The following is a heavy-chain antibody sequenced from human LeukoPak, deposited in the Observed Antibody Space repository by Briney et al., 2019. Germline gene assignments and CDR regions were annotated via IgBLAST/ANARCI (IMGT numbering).Heavy chain of an antibody. CDR3: ARGSSSSVFYYYYGMDV. CDR2: IYYSGST. CDR1: GGSISSPSYY. J-gene: IGHJ6*02. V-gene: IGHV4-61*01. D-gene: IGHD6-6*01. Sequence: SETLSLTCTVSGGSISSPSYYWSWIRQPPGKGLEWIGYIYYSGSTNYNPSLKSRVTISVDTSKNQFSLKLSSVTAADTAVYYCARGSSSSVFYYYYGMDVWGQGTTVTVSS.